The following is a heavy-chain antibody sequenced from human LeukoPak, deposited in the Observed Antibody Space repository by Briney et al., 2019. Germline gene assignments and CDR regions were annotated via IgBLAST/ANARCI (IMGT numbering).Heavy chain of an antibody. J-gene: IGHJ4*02. CDR2: IYYSGST. Sequence: PSETLSLTCTVSGGSISSSSYYWGWIRQPPGKGLEWIGSIYYSGSTYYNPSLKSRVTISVDTSKNQFSLKLSSVTAADTAVYYCAREGESSWYPYFDYWGQGTLVTVSS. D-gene: IGHD6-13*01. CDR1: GGSISSSSYY. V-gene: IGHV4-39*07. CDR3: AREGESSWYPYFDY.